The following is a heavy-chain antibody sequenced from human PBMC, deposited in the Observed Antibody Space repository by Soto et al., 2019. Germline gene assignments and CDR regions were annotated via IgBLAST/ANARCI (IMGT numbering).Heavy chain of an antibody. Sequence: QVQLQQWGAGLLKPSETLSLTCAVYGGSFSGYYWSWIRQPPGKGLEWLGEINHSGSTNYNPSLKSRVTIAVDTSKNQFSLKLSAVTAADTAVYYCARGSRLRYFDWPTPFDYWGQGTLVTVSS. J-gene: IGHJ4*02. CDR2: INHSGST. V-gene: IGHV4-34*01. CDR1: GGSFSGYY. D-gene: IGHD3-9*01. CDR3: ARGSRLRYFDWPTPFDY.